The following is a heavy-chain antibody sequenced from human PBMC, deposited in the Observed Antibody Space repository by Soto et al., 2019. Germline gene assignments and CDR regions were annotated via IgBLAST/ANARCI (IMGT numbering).Heavy chain of an antibody. D-gene: IGHD5-18*01. CDR2: IGTAGDP. V-gene: IGHV3-13*05. J-gene: IGHJ6*02. Sequence: EEQLVESGGGLVQPGGSLRLSCVASGFIVSGYDMHWVRQATGEGLEWVSAIGTAGDPYYSGSVKGRFTISRGNAENSVYLQINCLRAGATAVYYCARAGDDSRGYYFYAMEVWGPGPTVTVSS. CDR1: GFIVSGYD. CDR3: ARAGDDSRGYYFYAMEV.